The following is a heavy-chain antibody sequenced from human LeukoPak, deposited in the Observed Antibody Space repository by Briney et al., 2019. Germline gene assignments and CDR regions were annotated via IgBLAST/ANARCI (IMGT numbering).Heavy chain of an antibody. J-gene: IGHJ6*02. Sequence: PGGSLRLSCAASGFTFSTYGMHWVRQAPGKGLEWVAIIWYDGSNKKYADSEKGRFTISRDNSKNTLYLQMNSLRAEDTAVYYCARVSCSGGSCNPYSYYDMDVWGQGTTVTVSS. V-gene: IGHV3-33*01. CDR2: IWYDGSNK. D-gene: IGHD2-15*01. CDR1: GFTFSTYG. CDR3: ARVSCSGGSCNPYSYYDMDV.